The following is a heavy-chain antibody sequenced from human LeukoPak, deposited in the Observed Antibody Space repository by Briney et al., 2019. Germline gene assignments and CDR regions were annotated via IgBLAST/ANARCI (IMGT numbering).Heavy chain of an antibody. Sequence: SETLSLTCAVYGGSFSGYYWTWIRQAPGKGLEWIGEINPSGRISYNPSLKSRLTISVDASKNQFSLNLRSLTAADTAVYYCARGRLEVSMIVAVMTAVSYYLDVWGKGTTVTVS. V-gene: IGHV4-34*01. CDR2: INPSGRI. D-gene: IGHD3-22*01. J-gene: IGHJ6*03. CDR3: ARGRLEVSMIVAVMTAVSYYLDV. CDR1: GGSFSGYY.